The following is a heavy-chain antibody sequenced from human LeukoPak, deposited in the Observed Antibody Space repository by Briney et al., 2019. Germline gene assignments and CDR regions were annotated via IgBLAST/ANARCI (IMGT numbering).Heavy chain of an antibody. V-gene: IGHV5-51*01. D-gene: IGHD3-10*01. CDR1: GYTFSNQW. J-gene: IGHJ3*01. CDR2: IYPGDSDT. CDR3: ARTGYHYGSGSHYAFDL. Sequence: KPGESLEISCEASGYTFSNQWIGWVRQMPGKGLEWMGIIYPGDSDTRYSPSFQGQVTISVDKSVTTTYLQWHSLKASDTAMYYCARTGYHYGSGSHYAFDLWGQGTMVTASS.